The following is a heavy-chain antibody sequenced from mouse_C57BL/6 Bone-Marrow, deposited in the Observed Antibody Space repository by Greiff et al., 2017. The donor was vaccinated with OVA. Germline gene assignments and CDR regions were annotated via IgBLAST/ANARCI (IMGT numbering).Heavy chain of an antibody. CDR2: ISYSGST. J-gene: IGHJ4*01. D-gene: IGHD2-1*01. Sequence: EVKLVESGPGMVKPSQSLSLTCTVTGYSITSGYDWHWIRHFPGNKLEWMGYISYSGSTNYNPSLKSRISITHDTSKNHFFLKLNSVTTEDTATYYCARAPYGKSAMDYWGQGTSVTVSS. CDR3: ARAPYGKSAMDY. CDR1: GYSITSGYD. V-gene: IGHV3-1*01.